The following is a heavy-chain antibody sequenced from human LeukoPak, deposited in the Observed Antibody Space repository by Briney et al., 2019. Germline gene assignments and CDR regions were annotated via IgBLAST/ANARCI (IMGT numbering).Heavy chain of an antibody. D-gene: IGHD3-10*01. J-gene: IGHJ6*02. CDR1: GGSFSGYY. V-gene: IGHV4-34*01. CDR2: IDYSGDT. CDR3: ARAIRALMDTYYDYGMDV. Sequence: SETLSLTCAVNGGSFSGYYWTWIRQSPGKGLEWIGEIDYSGDTKYNPSLKSRVTISSDTSKGQFSLRLSSVTAADTAMYYCARAIRALMDTYYDYGMDVWGQGTSVIVSS.